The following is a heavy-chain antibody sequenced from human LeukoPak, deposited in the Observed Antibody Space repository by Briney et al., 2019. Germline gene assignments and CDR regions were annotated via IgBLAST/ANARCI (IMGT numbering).Heavy chain of an antibody. Sequence: SETLSLTCTVSSGSISSSNYYWGWIRQPPGKGLKWIGSVYYGGSTYYSPSLKSRVTISVDTSKNQFSLKLSSVSAADTAVYYCASLVAHDFSSGNPTYWGQGTLVTVSS. CDR3: ASLVAHDFSSGNPTY. D-gene: IGHD3-3*01. CDR2: VYYGGST. J-gene: IGHJ4*02. V-gene: IGHV4-39*01. CDR1: SGSISSSNYY.